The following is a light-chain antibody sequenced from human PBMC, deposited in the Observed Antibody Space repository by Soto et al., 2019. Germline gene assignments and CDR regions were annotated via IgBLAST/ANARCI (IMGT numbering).Light chain of an antibody. V-gene: IGLV2-14*01. CDR2: EVY. CDR3: CSKTSTSSYV. CDR1: SEDVGGYNY. J-gene: IGLJ1*01. Sequence: QAPLGHPASVSGSPGQAITISCTGTSEDVGGYNYVSWYQHHPGEAPKLVIYEVYNRASGVSNRFSGSKSGNTAFLTISGLQADEEADYYCCSKTSTSSYVFGSGTKVTVL.